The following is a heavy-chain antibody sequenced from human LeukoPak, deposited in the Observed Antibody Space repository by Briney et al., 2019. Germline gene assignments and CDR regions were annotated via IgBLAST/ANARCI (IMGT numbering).Heavy chain of an antibody. Sequence: PSETLSLTCTVSGGSISSSSYYWGWIRQPPGKGLEWIGSIYYSGSTYYNPSLKSRVTISVDTSKNQFSLKLSSVTAADTAVYYCARPVGGYDSIFDYWGQGTLVTVSS. J-gene: IGHJ4*02. CDR1: GGSISSSSYY. V-gene: IGHV4-39*01. CDR2: IYYSGST. D-gene: IGHD5-12*01. CDR3: ARPVGGYDSIFDY.